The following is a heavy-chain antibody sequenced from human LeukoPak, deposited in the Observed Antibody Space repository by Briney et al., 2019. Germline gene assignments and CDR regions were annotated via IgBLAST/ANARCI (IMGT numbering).Heavy chain of an antibody. CDR3: ARVERGSSQYYYYYYMDV. J-gene: IGHJ6*03. Sequence: SETLSLTCTVSGGSISSSSYYWGWIRQPPGKGLEWIGSIYYSGSTNYNPSLKSRVTISVDTSKNQFSLKLSSVTAADTAVYYCARVERGSSQYYYYYYMDVWGKGTTVTVSS. CDR2: IYYSGST. D-gene: IGHD6-13*01. V-gene: IGHV4-39*07. CDR1: GGSISSSSYY.